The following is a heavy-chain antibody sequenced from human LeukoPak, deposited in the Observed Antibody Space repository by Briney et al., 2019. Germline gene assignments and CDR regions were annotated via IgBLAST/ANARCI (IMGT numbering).Heavy chain of an antibody. Sequence: GGSLRLSCAASGFTFSSYWMSWVRQAPGKGLEWVANIKQDGSEKYYVDSVKGRFTISRDNAKNSLYLQMNGLRAEDTAVYYCARNGAPVVTAITPYYYYMDVWGKGTTVTVSS. J-gene: IGHJ6*03. CDR2: IKQDGSEK. CDR3: ARNGAPVVTAITPYYYYMDV. CDR1: GFTFSSYW. D-gene: IGHD2-21*02. V-gene: IGHV3-7*01.